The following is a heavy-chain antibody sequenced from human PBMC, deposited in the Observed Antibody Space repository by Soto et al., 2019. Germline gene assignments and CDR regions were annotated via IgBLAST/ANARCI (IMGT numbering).Heavy chain of an antibody. V-gene: IGHV1-2*02. D-gene: IGHD1-26*01. CDR1: GYTFTGYY. J-gene: IGHJ6*02. CDR2: INPNSGGT. CDR3: ASTYSGSYPYYYGMDV. Sequence: GASVKVSGKASGYTFTGYYMHWVRQAPGQGLEWMGWINPNSGGTNYAQKFQGRVTMTRDTSISTAYMELSRLRSDDTAVYYCASTYSGSYPYYYGMDVWGQGTTVTVSS.